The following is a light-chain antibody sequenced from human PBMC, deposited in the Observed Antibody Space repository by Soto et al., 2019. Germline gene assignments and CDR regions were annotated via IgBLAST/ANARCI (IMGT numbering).Light chain of an antibody. CDR3: QQPSLT. CDR1: QSVSTY. J-gene: IGKJ4*01. Sequence: EIVLTQSPATLSLSPGERATLSCRASQSVSTYLAWYQQKPGQAPRLLSYDASNRATGIPARSSGSGSGTDFTLTISSLEPEVFAVYYCQQPSLTFGGGTKVEIK. CDR2: DAS. V-gene: IGKV3-11*01.